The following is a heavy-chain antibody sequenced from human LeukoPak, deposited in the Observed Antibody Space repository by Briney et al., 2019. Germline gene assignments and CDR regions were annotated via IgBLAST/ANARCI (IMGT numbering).Heavy chain of an antibody. CDR2: VYYSGST. J-gene: IGHJ3*02. D-gene: IGHD3-3*01. CDR3: ARETLRDYDFWSGYYPDAFDI. Sequence: PSETLSLTCVVSGGSINNNKWWSWVRQPPGKGLEWIGDVYYSGSTNYNPSLKSRVTISVDTSKNQFSLKLSSVTAADTAVYYCARETLRDYDFWSGYYPDAFDIWGQGTMVTVSS. CDR1: GGSINNNKW. V-gene: IGHV4-4*02.